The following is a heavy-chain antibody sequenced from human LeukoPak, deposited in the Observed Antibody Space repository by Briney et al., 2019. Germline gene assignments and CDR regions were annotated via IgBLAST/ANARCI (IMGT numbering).Heavy chain of an antibody. D-gene: IGHD3-22*01. Sequence: GGSLRLSCAASGFTFSSYGMHWVRQAPGKGLEWVAFIRYDGTNKYYAESVKGRFTISRDNSKNTLYVQMNSLRAEDTAVYYCAKGNYYDSSAYNWFDPWGQGTLVTVSS. J-gene: IGHJ5*02. CDR2: IRYDGTNK. V-gene: IGHV3-30*02. CDR1: GFTFSSYG. CDR3: AKGNYYDSSAYNWFDP.